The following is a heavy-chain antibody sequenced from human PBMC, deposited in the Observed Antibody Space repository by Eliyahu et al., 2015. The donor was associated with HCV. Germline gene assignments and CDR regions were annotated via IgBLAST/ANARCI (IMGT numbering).Heavy chain of an antibody. D-gene: IGHD2-2*01. CDR2: IWYDGSNK. J-gene: IGHJ6*03. Sequence: QVQLVESGGGVVQPGRSLRLSCAASGFTFSSYGMHWVRQAPGKGLEWVAVIWYDGSNKYYADSVKGRFTISRDNSKNTLYLQMNSLRAEDTAVYYCAREGGCSSTSCDYYMDVWGKGTTVTVSS. CDR3: AREGGCSSTSCDYYMDV. V-gene: IGHV3-33*01. CDR1: GFTFSSYG.